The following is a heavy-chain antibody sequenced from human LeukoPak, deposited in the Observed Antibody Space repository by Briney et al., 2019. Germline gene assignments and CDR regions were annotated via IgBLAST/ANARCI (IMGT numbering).Heavy chain of an antibody. V-gene: IGHV3-7*01. D-gene: IGHD3-3*01. CDR2: IKQDESEK. CDR3: ARNGDFWSGYHDY. J-gene: IGHJ4*02. Sequence: SEGSLRLSCAASGFTFRSYWMSWVRQAPGKGLEWVADIKQDESEKYYVESVKGRFTISRDNAKNSPYLQMNSLRAEDTAVYYCARNGDFWSGYHDYWGQGTLVTVSS. CDR1: GFTFRSYW.